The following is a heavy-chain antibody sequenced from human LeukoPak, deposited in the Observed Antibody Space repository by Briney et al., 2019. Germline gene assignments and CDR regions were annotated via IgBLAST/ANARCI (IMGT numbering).Heavy chain of an antibody. V-gene: IGHV3-74*01. J-gene: IGHJ4*02. CDR3: ARGTAATAGIDY. CDR1: GFTFSSYW. CDR2: INTDGSST. Sequence: GGSLRLSCAASGFTFSSYWMYWVRQAPGKGLVWVSHINTDGSSTTYGDSAKGRFTVSRDNAKNTLFLQMNSLRVEDTAVYYCARGTAATAGIDYWGQGTLVTVSS. D-gene: IGHD6-13*01.